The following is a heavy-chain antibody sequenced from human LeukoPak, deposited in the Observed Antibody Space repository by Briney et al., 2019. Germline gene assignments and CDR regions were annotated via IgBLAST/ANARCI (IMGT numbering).Heavy chain of an antibody. Sequence: SVKVSCKASGGTFSSYAISWVRQAPGQGLEWMGRIIPIFGTANYAQKFQGGVTITTDESTSTAYMELSSLRSEDTAVYYCARDRLRLGELSSHLYFDYWGQGTLVTVSS. D-gene: IGHD3-16*02. V-gene: IGHV1-69*05. J-gene: IGHJ4*02. CDR2: IIPIFGTA. CDR1: GGTFSSYA. CDR3: ARDRLRLGELSSHLYFDY.